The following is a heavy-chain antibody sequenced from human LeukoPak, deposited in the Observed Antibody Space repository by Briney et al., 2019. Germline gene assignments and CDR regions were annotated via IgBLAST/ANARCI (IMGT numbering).Heavy chain of an antibody. CDR3: AREWGYGCGGECFSGIQAYYGMDV. CDR2: VYSGGET. J-gene: IGHJ6*02. V-gene: IGHV3-53*01. D-gene: IGHD2-15*01. Sequence: GSLRLSCAASGFFVSNNYMSWVRQAPGEGLEGGSVVYSGGETYYADSVKGPFTISRDNSKNTLYLQMNRLRAEDTAIYYCAREWGYGCGGECFSGIQAYYGMDVWGQGATVTVSS. CDR1: GFFVSNNY.